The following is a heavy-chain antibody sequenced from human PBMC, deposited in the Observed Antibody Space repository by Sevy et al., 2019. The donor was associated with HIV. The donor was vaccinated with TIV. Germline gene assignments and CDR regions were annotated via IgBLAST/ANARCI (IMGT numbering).Heavy chain of an antibody. CDR3: TRRNNYYDRSGRPYWYFDL. CDR1: GFTFSGSA. V-gene: IGHV3-73*01. CDR2: IRSKANSYAT. Sequence: GGSLRLSCAASGFTFSGSAMHWVRQASGKGLEWVGRIRSKANSYATAYAASVKGRFTISRDDSKNTAYLQMNSLKTEDTAVYYCTRRNNYYDRSGRPYWYFDLWGRGTLVTVSS. J-gene: IGHJ2*01. D-gene: IGHD3-22*01.